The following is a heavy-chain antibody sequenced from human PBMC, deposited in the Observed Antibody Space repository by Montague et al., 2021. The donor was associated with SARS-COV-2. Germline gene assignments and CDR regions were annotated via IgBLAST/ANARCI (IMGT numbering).Heavy chain of an antibody. J-gene: IGHJ5*02. Sequence: SLRLSCAASGFTFSNYPMSWVRQAPGKGLEWVSVIHSAGRGTYYADSVQGRFTISRDNLKNTVYLQMNSLRDVDTAVYYCAKVGNILISYSLINLDAWGQGTLVVVSS. CDR2: IHSAGRGT. D-gene: IGHD3-9*01. CDR1: GFTFSNYP. CDR3: AKVGNILISYSLINLDA. V-gene: IGHV3-23*03.